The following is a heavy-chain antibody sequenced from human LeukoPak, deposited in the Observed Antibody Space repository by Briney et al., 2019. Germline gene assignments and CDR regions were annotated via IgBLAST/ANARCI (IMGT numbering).Heavy chain of an antibody. D-gene: IGHD3-22*01. Sequence: GGSLRFSCAASGFTFSSYWMSWVRQAPGKGLEWVANIKQDGSEKYYVDSVKGRFTISRDNAKNSLYLQMNSLRAEDTAVYYCARALYDSETGVCFDYWGQGTLVTVSS. J-gene: IGHJ4*02. CDR1: GFTFSSYW. V-gene: IGHV3-7*04. CDR3: ARALYDSETGVCFDY. CDR2: IKQDGSEK.